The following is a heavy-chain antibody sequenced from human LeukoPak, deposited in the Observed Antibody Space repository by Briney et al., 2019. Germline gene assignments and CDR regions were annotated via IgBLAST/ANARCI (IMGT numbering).Heavy chain of an antibody. CDR1: GFTFSSYS. CDR3: ARAWGYYMPTFDY. V-gene: IGHV3-21*01. Sequence: GGSLRLSCTASGFTFSSYSMNWARQAPGKGLEWVSSISSSSSYIYYADSVKGRFTISRDNAKNSLYLQMNSLRAEDTAVYYCARAWGYYMPTFDYWGQGTLVTVSS. CDR2: ISSSSSYI. D-gene: IGHD1-26*01. J-gene: IGHJ4*02.